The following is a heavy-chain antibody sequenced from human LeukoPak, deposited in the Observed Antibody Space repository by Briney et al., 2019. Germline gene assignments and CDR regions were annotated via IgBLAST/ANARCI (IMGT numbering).Heavy chain of an antibody. D-gene: IGHD2-15*01. CDR2: ISGSGGST. CDR3: AKTKLGYCSGGSCYSRHYRLDY. Sequence: GGSLRLSCAASGFTFSSYAMSWVRQAPAKGLEWVSAISGSGGSTYYTDSVKGRFTISRDNSRNTLCLQMNSLRVDDTAVYYCAKTKLGYCSGGSCYSRHYRLDYWGQGTLVTVSS. J-gene: IGHJ4*02. CDR1: GFTFSSYA. V-gene: IGHV3-23*01.